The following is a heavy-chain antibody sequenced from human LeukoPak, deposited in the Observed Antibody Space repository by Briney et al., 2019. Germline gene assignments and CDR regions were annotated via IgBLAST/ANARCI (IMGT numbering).Heavy chain of an antibody. CDR1: GGSFSGYY. CDR3: ARGQGIAVAGRPGYYFDY. Sequence: SETLSLTCAVYGGSFSGYYWSWIRQPPGKGLEWIGEINHSGSTNYNPSLKSRVTISVDTSKNQFSLKLSSVIAADTAVYYCARGQGIAVAGRPGYYFDYWGQGTLVTVSS. CDR2: INHSGST. V-gene: IGHV4-34*01. J-gene: IGHJ4*02. D-gene: IGHD6-19*01.